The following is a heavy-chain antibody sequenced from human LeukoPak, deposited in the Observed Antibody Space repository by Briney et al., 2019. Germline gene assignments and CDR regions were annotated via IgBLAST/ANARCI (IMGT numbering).Heavy chain of an antibody. CDR1: GFTFTSYD. CDR3: ASATHEYTYAEIDY. V-gene: IGHV3-30*04. J-gene: IGHJ4*02. Sequence: PGRSLRLSCAASGFTFTSYDMHWVRQAPGKGLEWLAVISYDGTNKYYAFSVKGRFTISRDNSKTTLYLQMSSLTTNDTALYYCASATHEYTYAEIDYWGQGTLVTVSS. D-gene: IGHD5-18*01. CDR2: ISYDGTNK.